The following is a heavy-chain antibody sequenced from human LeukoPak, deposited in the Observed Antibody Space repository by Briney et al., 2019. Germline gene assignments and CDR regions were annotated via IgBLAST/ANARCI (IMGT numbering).Heavy chain of an antibody. CDR2: IYYSGST. Sequence: SETLSLTRTVSGGSIRSDDYYWNWIRQPPGKGLEWIGYIYYSGSTYYNPSLKSRITMSVDTSKNQFSLKLSSVTAADTAVYYCVRTRRLVIDYWGQGTLVTVSS. CDR1: GGSIRSDDYY. J-gene: IGHJ4*02. V-gene: IGHV4-30-4*08. CDR3: VRTRRLVIDY. D-gene: IGHD1-26*01.